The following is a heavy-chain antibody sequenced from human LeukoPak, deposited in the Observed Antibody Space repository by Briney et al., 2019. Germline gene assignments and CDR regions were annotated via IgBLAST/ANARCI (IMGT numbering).Heavy chain of an antibody. V-gene: IGHV3-53*01. Sequence: LGWSLRLSCAASGFTVSSNYMSWVRQAPGKGLEWVSLIYSGGVTYYADSVKGRFIISRDNSKNTLFLQMNSLRAEDTAVYYCARAPSGWSDYWYFDLWGRGTLVTVSS. D-gene: IGHD6-19*01. CDR2: IYSGGVT. J-gene: IGHJ2*01. CDR1: GFTVSSNY. CDR3: ARAPSGWSDYWYFDL.